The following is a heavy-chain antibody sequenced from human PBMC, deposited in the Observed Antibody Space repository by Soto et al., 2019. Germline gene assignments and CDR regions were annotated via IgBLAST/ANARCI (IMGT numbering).Heavy chain of an antibody. D-gene: IGHD6-13*01. CDR3: AREFSSRWYHANYYYMDV. V-gene: IGHV3-33*01. CDR1: SFTFSSYG. Sequence: QVQLVESGGGVVQPGRSLRLSCVASSFTFSSYGMYWVRQAPGKGLEWVAVIWYDGSNKYYADSVKGRFTISRDNSKNTMYLQMNSLRAKDTAVYYCAREFSSRWYHANYYYMDVWVKGTTVTVSS. J-gene: IGHJ6*03. CDR2: IWYDGSNK.